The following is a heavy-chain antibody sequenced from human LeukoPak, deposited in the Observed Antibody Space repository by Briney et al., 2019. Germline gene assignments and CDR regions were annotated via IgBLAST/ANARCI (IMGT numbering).Heavy chain of an antibody. CDR2: IKTKTAGGTI. CDR1: GFIFTNYF. J-gene: IGHJ4*02. CDR3: TTDYYDSSGYVF. D-gene: IGHD3-22*01. Sequence: PGGSLRLSCAASGFIFTNYFMSWVRQAPGKGLEWVGRIKTKTAGGTINYATPVKGRFTISRDDSKNMLYLQMNSLKTEDTAVYFCTTDYYDSSGYVFWGQGTLVTVSS. V-gene: IGHV3-15*06.